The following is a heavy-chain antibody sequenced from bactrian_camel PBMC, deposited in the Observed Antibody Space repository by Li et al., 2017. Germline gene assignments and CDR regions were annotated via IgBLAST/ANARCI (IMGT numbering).Heavy chain of an antibody. J-gene: IGHJ4*01. CDR1: GDTDRIYC. CDR2: IYTREYNT. CDR3: TTINY. Sequence: HVQLVESGGGSVQAGGSLRLSCAASGDTDRIYCMGWFRQTPGKGREGIAAIYTREYNTYYAEPVKGRFTISKDNAKNTVSLQMNSLNSEDMALYYCTTINYWGSGTQVTVS. V-gene: IGHV3S1*01.